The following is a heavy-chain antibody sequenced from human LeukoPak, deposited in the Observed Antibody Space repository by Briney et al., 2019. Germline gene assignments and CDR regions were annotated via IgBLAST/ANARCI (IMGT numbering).Heavy chain of an antibody. Sequence: SETLSLTCAVYGGSFSGYYWSWIRQPPGKGLEWIGYIYYSGSTNYNPSLKSRVTISVDTSKNQFSLKLGSVTAADTAVYYCARGYFDWLSPEVNWFDPWGQGTLVTVSS. J-gene: IGHJ5*02. D-gene: IGHD3-9*01. CDR2: IYYSGST. CDR3: ARGYFDWLSPEVNWFDP. CDR1: GGSFSGYY. V-gene: IGHV4-59*01.